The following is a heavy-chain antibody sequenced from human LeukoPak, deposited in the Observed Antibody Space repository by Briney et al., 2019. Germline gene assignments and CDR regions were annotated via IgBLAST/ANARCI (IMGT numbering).Heavy chain of an antibody. D-gene: IGHD3-22*01. CDR1: GGSFSGYY. V-gene: IGHV4-34*01. Sequence: SETLSLTCAVYGGSFSGYYWSWIRQPPGKGLEWIGEINHSGRTNYNPSLKSRVTISVDTSKNQFSLKLSSVTAADTAVYYCASTLYLYYYDSSGYYYWGQGTLVTVSS. CDR3: ASTLYLYYYDSSGYYY. CDR2: INHSGRT. J-gene: IGHJ4*02.